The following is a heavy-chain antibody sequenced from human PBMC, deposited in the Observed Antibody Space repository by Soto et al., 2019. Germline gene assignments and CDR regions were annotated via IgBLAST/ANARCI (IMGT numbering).Heavy chain of an antibody. Sequence: ASVQVSCQVSGYTLTELSMHWVRQAPGKGLEWMGGFDPEDGETIYAQKFQGRVTMTEDTSTDTAYMELSSLRSEDTAVYYCALRGTDSSGYYDYWGQGTLVTVSS. J-gene: IGHJ4*02. CDR2: FDPEDGET. D-gene: IGHD3-22*01. CDR1: GYTLTELS. V-gene: IGHV1-24*01. CDR3: ALRGTDSSGYYDY.